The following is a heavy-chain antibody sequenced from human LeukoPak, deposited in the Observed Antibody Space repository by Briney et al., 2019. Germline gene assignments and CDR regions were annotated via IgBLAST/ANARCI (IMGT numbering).Heavy chain of an antibody. CDR1: GFTFSNYA. CDR2: ISASGRNT. CDR3: ARRGQKDWFDL. Sequence: GGSLGLSCAASGFTFSNYAMTWVRQAPGKGLELVSVISASGRNTDYADSVKGRFTISRDNSENTLSLLMNSLRAEDTAIYYCARRGQKDWFDLWGQGTLVTVSS. V-gene: IGHV3-23*01. J-gene: IGHJ5*02.